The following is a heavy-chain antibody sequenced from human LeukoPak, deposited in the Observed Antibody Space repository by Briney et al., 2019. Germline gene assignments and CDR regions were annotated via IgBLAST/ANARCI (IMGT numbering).Heavy chain of an antibody. J-gene: IGHJ4*02. CDR2: IKSKTDGGTT. D-gene: IGHD3-22*01. Sequence: GGSLRLSCAAPGFTFSNAWMSWVRQAPGKGLEWVGRIKSKTDGGTTDYAAPVKGRFTISRDDSKNTLYLQMNSLKTEDTAVYYCTTVHYDSSGYYPDYWGQGTLVTVSS. CDR1: GFTFSNAW. CDR3: TTVHYDSSGYYPDY. V-gene: IGHV3-15*01.